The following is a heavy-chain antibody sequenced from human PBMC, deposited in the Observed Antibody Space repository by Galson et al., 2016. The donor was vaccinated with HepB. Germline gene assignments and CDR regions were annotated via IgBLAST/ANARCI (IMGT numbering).Heavy chain of an antibody. V-gene: IGHV3-30*18. D-gene: IGHD2-2*01. J-gene: IGHJ4*02. Sequence: SLRLSCAASGFTFSSYGMHWVRQAPGKGLEWVAFISYGGSNKKYADSVKGRFTISRDNSKKTLYLQMNSLRAEDTAVYYCAKDGRINCSSASCHVHFHYWGQGTLVTVSS. CDR3: AKDGRINCSSASCHVHFHY. CDR1: GFTFSSYG. CDR2: ISYGGSNK.